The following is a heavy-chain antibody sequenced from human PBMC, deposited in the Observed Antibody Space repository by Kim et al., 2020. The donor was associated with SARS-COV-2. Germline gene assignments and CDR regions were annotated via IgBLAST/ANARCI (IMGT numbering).Heavy chain of an antibody. CDR3: AKGQSYYDFWSGRIDY. D-gene: IGHD3-3*01. CDR2: IWYDGSNK. J-gene: IGHJ4*02. Sequence: GGSLRLSCAASGFTFSSYAMHWVRQAPGKGLEWVVVIWYDGSNKYYADSVKGRFTISRDNSKNTLYLQMNSLRAEDTAVYYCAKGQSYYDFWSGRIDYWGQGTLVTVSS. CDR1: GFTFSSYA. V-gene: IGHV3-33*06.